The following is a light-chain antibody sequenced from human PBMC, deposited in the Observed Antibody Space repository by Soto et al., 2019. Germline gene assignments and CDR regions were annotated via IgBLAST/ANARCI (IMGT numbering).Light chain of an antibody. J-gene: IGLJ1*01. Sequence: QSALTQPPSASGSPGQSVTISCTGTSSDVGGYNYVAWYQQHPGNAPELMIYEVSKRPSGVPDRFSGSKSGTTASLPVSGLQAADEAAYSCSSYAGSNNFGVFGTGTKVTVL. CDR2: EVS. V-gene: IGLV2-8*01. CDR3: SSYAGSNNFGV. CDR1: SSDVGGYNY.